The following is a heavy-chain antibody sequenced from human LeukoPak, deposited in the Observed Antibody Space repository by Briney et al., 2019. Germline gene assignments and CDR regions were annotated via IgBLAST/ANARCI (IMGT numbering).Heavy chain of an antibody. CDR3: ARHLGYCSSTSCYKPNDWFDP. Sequence: TASETLSLTCAVYGGSFSGYYWSWIRQPPGKGLEWIGEINHSGSTNYNPSLKSRVTISVDTSKNQFSLKLSSVTAADTAVYYCARHLGYCSSTSCYKPNDWFDPWGQGTLVTVSS. V-gene: IGHV4-34*01. CDR1: GGSFSGYY. CDR2: INHSGST. J-gene: IGHJ5*02. D-gene: IGHD2-2*02.